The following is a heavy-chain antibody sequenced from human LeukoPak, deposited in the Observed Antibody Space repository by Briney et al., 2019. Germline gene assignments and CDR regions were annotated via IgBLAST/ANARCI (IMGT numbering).Heavy chain of an antibody. J-gene: IGHJ4*02. D-gene: IGHD1-26*01. CDR3: ARVWELSFDH. V-gene: IGHV3-23*05. Sequence: GGSLRLSCAASGFTFSDYAMSWVRQAPGKGLEWVAVSYSSGSRHYAESVKGRFTISRDNSKNTLDLQMNSLRAEDTALYYCARVWELSFDHWGQGTLVTVSS. CDR1: GFTFSDYA. CDR2: SYSSGSR.